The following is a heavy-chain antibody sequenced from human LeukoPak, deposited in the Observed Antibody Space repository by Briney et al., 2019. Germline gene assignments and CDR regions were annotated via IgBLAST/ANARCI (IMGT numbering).Heavy chain of an antibody. CDR1: GGPVSNGSYY. J-gene: IGHJ3*02. V-gene: IGHV4-61*01. D-gene: IGHD1-14*01. Sequence: PAETLSLTCTVSGGPVSNGSYYWGWIRPPPGQGLEWIGYIYYSGSNNYNPSLKSRVTISVDTSKNQFSLKLSSVPAADTAVDYCARPDPINDAFDIWGQGTMVTVSS. CDR3: ARPDPINDAFDI. CDR2: IYYSGSN.